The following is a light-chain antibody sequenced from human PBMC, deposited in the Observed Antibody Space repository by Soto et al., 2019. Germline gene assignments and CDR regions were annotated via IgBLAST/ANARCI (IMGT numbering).Light chain of an antibody. CDR1: QNVYFY. CDR2: DAS. Sequence: EIVLTQSPATLSLSPGERATVSCRSSQNVYFYLAWYQQKPGQAPRLLIYDASHRATGIPTRFSGSGSGTDFTLTISSLEPEDFAVYYCQQRTDWRLTFGGGTKVEVK. CDR3: QQRTDWRLT. J-gene: IGKJ4*01. V-gene: IGKV3-11*01.